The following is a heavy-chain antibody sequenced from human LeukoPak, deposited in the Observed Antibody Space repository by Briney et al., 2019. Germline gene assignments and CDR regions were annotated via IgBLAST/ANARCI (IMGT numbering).Heavy chain of an antibody. CDR1: EYTFSGHY. D-gene: IGHD3-10*01. J-gene: IGHJ4*02. CDR3: ATDPPNPGIYYDY. V-gene: IGHV1-2*02. CDR2: INPNGDDT. Sequence: ASVKVSCKASEYTFSGHYMHWVRQAPGQGLEWMGWINPNGDDTNYAQKFQGRVTMTRDTSISTAYMELNRLRADDTALYYCATDPPNPGIYYDYWGQGTLVTVSS.